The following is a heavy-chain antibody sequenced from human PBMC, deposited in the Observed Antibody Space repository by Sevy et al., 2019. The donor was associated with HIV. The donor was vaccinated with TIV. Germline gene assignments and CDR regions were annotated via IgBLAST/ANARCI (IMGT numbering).Heavy chain of an antibody. J-gene: IGHJ4*02. D-gene: IGHD3-10*01. CDR1: GFSLSTSGVG. V-gene: IGHV2-5*01. CDR3: AQGKYYFDY. CDR2: IYWNDDK. Sequence: SGPTLVNPTQTLTLTCTFSGFSLSTSGVGVGWIRQPPGKALEWLALIYWNDDKRYSPSLNSRLTITKDTSKNQVVLTMTNIDPVDTATYYCAQGKYYFDYWGQGTLVTVSS.